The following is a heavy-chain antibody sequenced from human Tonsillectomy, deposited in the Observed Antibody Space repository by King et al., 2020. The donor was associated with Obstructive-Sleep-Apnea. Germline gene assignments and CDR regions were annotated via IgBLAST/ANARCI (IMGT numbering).Heavy chain of an antibody. J-gene: IGHJ4*02. V-gene: IGHV3-9*01. Sequence: VQLVESGGGLVQPGRSLRLSCAASGFTFDDYAMHWVRQALGKGPEWVSGISWNSGSIGYADSVKGRFTISRDNAKNSLYLQMNSLRPEDTALYYCATEGGYWGQGTLVPVSS. CDR2: ISWNSGSI. D-gene: IGHD3-16*01. CDR1: GFTFDDYA. CDR3: ATEGGY.